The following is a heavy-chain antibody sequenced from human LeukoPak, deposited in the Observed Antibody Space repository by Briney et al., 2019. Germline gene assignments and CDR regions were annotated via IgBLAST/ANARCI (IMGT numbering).Heavy chain of an antibody. CDR3: AGLSPDWFDP. CDR1: GGSSSSSNYY. V-gene: IGHV4-39*07. J-gene: IGHJ5*02. Sequence: SETLSLTCTVSGGSSSSSNYYWDWIRQPPGKGLEWIGSIYYSGTTYYNPSLKSRVTISVDTSKNQFSLKLSSVTAADTALYYCAGLSPDWFDPWGQGTLVTVSS. CDR2: IYYSGTT.